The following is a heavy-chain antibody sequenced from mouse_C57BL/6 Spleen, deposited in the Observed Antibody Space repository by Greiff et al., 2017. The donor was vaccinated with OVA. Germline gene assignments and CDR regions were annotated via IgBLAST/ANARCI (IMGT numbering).Heavy chain of an antibody. V-gene: IGHV1-80*01. J-gene: IGHJ1*03. CDR3: ARREGTWGYFDV. CDR1: GYAFSSYW. D-gene: IGHD3-3*01. Sequence: QVHVKQSGAELVKPGASVKISCKASGYAFSSYWMNWVKQRPGKGLEWIGQIYPGDGDTNYNGKFKGKATLTADKSSSTAYMQLSSLTSEDSAVYFCARREGTWGYFDVWGTGTTVTVSS. CDR2: IYPGDGDT.